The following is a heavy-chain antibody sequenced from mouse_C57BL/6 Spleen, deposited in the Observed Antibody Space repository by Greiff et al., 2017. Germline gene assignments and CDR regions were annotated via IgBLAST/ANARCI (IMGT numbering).Heavy chain of an antibody. V-gene: IGHV10-3*01. Sequence: EVKLEESGGGLVQPKGSLKLSCAASGFTFTTYAMHWVRQAPGKGLEWVARIRRNSSNYATYYAVSVKDRFTISRADSQSMLYLQMNNPKTEDTAMYYWGREASHPSDARDDWGQGTSVTVSS. J-gene: IGHJ4*01. CDR1: GFTFTTYA. CDR2: IRRNSSNYAT. D-gene: IGHD6-2*01. CDR3: GREASHPSDARDD.